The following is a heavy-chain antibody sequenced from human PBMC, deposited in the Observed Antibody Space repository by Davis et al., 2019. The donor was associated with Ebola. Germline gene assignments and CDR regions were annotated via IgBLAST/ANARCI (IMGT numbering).Heavy chain of an antibody. CDR3: ARVLSYCSGGSCPGGSDH. V-gene: IGHV3-74*01. CDR1: GFTFSSYW. J-gene: IGHJ4*02. CDR2: INTVGSRT. Sequence: PGGSLRLSCAASGFTFSSYWIHWVRQAPGKGLVWVSRINTVGSRTRDADSVKGRFTISRDNAKNTLYLQMNSLRAEDTAVYYCARVLSYCSGGSCPGGSDHWGQGTLVTVSS. D-gene: IGHD2-15*01.